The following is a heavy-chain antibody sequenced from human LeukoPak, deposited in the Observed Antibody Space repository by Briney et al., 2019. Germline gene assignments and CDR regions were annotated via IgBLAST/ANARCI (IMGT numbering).Heavy chain of an antibody. CDR1: GYTFTSYY. Sequence: GASVKVSCKASGYTFTSYYMHWVRQAPGKGLEWMGIINPSGGSTSCAQKFQGRVTMTRDTSTSTVYMELSSLRSEDTAVYYCARDEAATALFDYWGQGTLVTVSS. J-gene: IGHJ4*02. CDR3: ARDEAATALFDY. V-gene: IGHV1-46*01. D-gene: IGHD4-11*01. CDR2: INPSGGST.